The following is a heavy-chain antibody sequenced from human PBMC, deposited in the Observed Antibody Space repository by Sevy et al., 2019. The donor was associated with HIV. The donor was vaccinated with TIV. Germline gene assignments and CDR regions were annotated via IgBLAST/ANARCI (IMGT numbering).Heavy chain of an antibody. D-gene: IGHD3-10*01. Sequence: GGSLRLSCAASGFTFSSYGMHWVRQAPGKGLEWVAVISYDGSNKYYADSVKGRFTISRDNSKNTQYLQMNSLRAEDTAVYYCAKGSGRPVPPYYYYYGMDVWGQGTTVTVSS. CDR1: GFTFSSYG. V-gene: IGHV3-30*18. CDR3: AKGSGRPVPPYYYYYGMDV. CDR2: ISYDGSNK. J-gene: IGHJ6*02.